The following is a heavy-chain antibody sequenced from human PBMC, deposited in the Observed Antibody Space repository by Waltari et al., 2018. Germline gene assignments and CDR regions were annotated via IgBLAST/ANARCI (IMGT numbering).Heavy chain of an antibody. CDR3: AAGNPTRSYDLDA. Sequence: QPQLQESGPGLVKPSETLSLTCNVPGDSISSSGFYWVWIRQSPGKGLEWIGSIYYDGSTYYSPSLRSRVTISADTSKNQFSLKLTSVTAADTAVYYCAAGNPTRSYDLDAWGQGILVTASS. CDR1: GDSISSSGFY. V-gene: IGHV4-39*01. CDR2: IYYDGST. J-gene: IGHJ5*02. D-gene: IGHD3-16*01.